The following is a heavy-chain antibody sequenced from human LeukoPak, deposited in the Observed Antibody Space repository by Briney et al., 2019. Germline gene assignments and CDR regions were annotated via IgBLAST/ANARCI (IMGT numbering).Heavy chain of an antibody. J-gene: IGHJ4*02. V-gene: IGHV3-30-3*01. D-gene: IGHD3-10*01. Sequence: GRSLRLSCAASGFTFSSYAMHWVRQAPGKGLEWVAVISYDGSNKYYADSVKGRFTISRDNSKNTLYLQMNSLRAEDTAVYYCAKDLRDGDRDYWGQGTLVTVSS. CDR1: GFTFSSYA. CDR3: AKDLRDGDRDY. CDR2: ISYDGSNK.